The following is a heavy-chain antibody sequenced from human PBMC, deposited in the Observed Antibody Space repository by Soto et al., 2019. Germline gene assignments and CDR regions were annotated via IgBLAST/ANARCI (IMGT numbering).Heavy chain of an antibody. CDR1: GASISSDY. V-gene: IGHV4-59*01. CDR2: IYNSGSA. CDR3: ASAMRDYGNDGGSCHQYFQH. J-gene: IGHJ1*01. Sequence: SETLSLTCIVSGASISSDYWSWIRQPPGKGLEWIGYIYNSGSAKYNPSLKSRLTISLDTSKSQFTLKLRSVTAADTAVYYCASAMRDYGNDGGSCHQYFQHWGQGTLVTVAS. D-gene: IGHD2-15*01.